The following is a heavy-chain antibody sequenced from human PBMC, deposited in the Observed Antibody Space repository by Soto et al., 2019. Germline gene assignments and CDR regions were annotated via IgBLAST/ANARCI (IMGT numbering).Heavy chain of an antibody. D-gene: IGHD6-25*01. CDR1: GFSFSSYG. Sequence: GSLRLSCSASGFSFSSYGMNWARQAPGKGLEWVSYISRSSTTRYYGDSVKGRFTISRDNAKNSLYLQMNSLTAEDTAVYYCARDLSSDWYHSYSGVDVWGQGTTVTVSS. J-gene: IGHJ6*02. CDR2: ISRSSTTR. CDR3: ARDLSSDWYHSYSGVDV. V-gene: IGHV3-48*01.